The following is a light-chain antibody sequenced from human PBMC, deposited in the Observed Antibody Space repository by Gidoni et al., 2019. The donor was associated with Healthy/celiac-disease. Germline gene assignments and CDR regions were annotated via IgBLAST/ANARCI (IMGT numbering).Light chain of an antibody. CDR1: QSISSY. J-gene: IGKJ3*01. V-gene: IGKV1-39*01. CDR2: AAS. Sequence: DIQRNQSPSSLSASVGDRVTITCRASQSISSYLNWYQQKPGKAPKLLIYAASSLQSGVPSRFSGSGSGTDFTLTISSLQPEDFATYYCQQSYSTPGTFGPGTKVDIK. CDR3: QQSYSTPGT.